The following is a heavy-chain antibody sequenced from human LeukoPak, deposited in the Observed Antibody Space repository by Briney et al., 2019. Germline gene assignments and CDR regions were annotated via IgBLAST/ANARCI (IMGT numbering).Heavy chain of an antibody. V-gene: IGHV1-69*01. J-gene: IGHJ6*03. CDR3: ARWVDSSSWYVLNYYYYYMDV. D-gene: IGHD6-13*01. Sequence: ASVKVSCKASGGTFSSYAISWVRQAPGQGLEWMGGIIPIFGTANYAQKFQGRVTITADESTSTAYMELSSLRSEDTAVYYCARWVDSSSWYVLNYYYYYMDVWGKGTTVTVSS. CDR2: IIPIFGTA. CDR1: GGTFSSYA.